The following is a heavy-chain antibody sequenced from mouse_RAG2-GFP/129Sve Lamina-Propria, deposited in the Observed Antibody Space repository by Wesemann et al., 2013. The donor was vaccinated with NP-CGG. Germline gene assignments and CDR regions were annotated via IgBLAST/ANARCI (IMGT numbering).Heavy chain of an antibody. CDR3: ALYYGSSYWYFDV. CDR1: GYTFTSYW. Sequence: QVQLQQPGAELVKPGASVKLSCKASGYTFTSYWMHWVKQRPGQGLEWIGEINPSNGGTNYNEKFKSKATLTVDKSSSTAYMQLSSLTSEDSAVYYCALYYGSSYWYFDVWGTGTTVTVSS. CDR2: INPSNGGT. V-gene: IGHV1S81*02. D-gene: IGHD1-1*01. J-gene: IGHJ1*03.